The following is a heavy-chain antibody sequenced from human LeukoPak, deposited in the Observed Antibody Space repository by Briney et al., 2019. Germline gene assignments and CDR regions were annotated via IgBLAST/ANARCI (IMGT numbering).Heavy chain of an antibody. V-gene: IGHV1-2*02. Sequence: ASVTVSFTSSGSTFTDYYIKWLRKAPGQRLEWMGWINPNSGGTNSAQRVQARVPMTRDTSVSTAYMELSRLRSDDTAVYYCARDHCTSSGCYEYYYYGVDVWGQGTTVAVSS. CDR1: GSTFTDYY. J-gene: IGHJ6*02. CDR3: ARDHCTSSGCYEYYYYGVDV. D-gene: IGHD2-2*01. CDR2: INPNSGGT.